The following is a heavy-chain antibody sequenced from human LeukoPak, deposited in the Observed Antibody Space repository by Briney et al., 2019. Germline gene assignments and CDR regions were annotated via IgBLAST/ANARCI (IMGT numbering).Heavy chain of an antibody. CDR3: ARGLIHGSVDYSDSSGYYLDAFDV. CDR1: GFTFSSYS. CDR2: ISSSSSYI. V-gene: IGHV3-21*03. Sequence: GGSLRLSCAASGFTFSSYSMNWVRQAPGKGLEWVSSISSSSSYIYYADSVKGRFTISRDNAKNSLYLQMNSLRAEDTAVYYCARGLIHGSVDYSDSSGYYLDAFDVWGQGTMVTVSS. D-gene: IGHD3-22*01. J-gene: IGHJ3*01.